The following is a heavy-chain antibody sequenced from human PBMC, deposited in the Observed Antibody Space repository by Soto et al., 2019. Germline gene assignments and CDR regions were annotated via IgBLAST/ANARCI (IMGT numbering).Heavy chain of an antibody. CDR1: GYTFTSYG. J-gene: IGHJ6*02. Sequence: GASVKVSCKASGYTFTSYGISWVRQAPGQGLEWMGWISAYSGNTNYAQKLQGRVTMTTDTSTNTAYMELRSLRSDDTAVYYCARDSSSSNYYYYYGMDVWGQGTTVTVSS. CDR2: ISAYSGNT. D-gene: IGHD6-6*01. V-gene: IGHV1-18*01. CDR3: ARDSSSSNYYYYYGMDV.